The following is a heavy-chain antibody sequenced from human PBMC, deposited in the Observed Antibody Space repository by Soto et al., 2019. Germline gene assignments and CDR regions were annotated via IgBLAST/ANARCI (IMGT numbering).Heavy chain of an antibody. V-gene: IGHV3-30-3*01. J-gene: IGHJ6*02. Sequence: GGSLRLACGASGFSFTGAWMNWVRQVPGKGLEWVAVISYDGSNKYYADSVKGRFTISRDNSKNTLYLQMNSLRAEDTAVYYCAREDYDFWSGYPYYYYGMDVWGQGTTVTVSS. CDR2: ISYDGSNK. CDR1: GFSFTGAW. CDR3: AREDYDFWSGYPYYYYGMDV. D-gene: IGHD3-3*01.